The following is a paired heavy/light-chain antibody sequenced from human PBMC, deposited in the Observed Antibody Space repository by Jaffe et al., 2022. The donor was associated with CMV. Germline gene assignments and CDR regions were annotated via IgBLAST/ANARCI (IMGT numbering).Heavy chain of an antibody. D-gene: IGHD3-10*01. CDR1: GLTLSDAW. CDR2: IRSNVDGGTT. V-gene: IGHV3-15*01. Sequence: EVQLVESGGGLVESGGSLRLSCTSSGLTLSDAWMNWIRQAPGKGLEWVGRIRSNVDGGTTDDATLLKGRFTISRDDSKNTLYLQMDGLKTEDTAVYYCFASGRWGQGTLVSVSS. J-gene: IGHJ1*01. CDR3: FASGR.
Light chain of an antibody. CDR2: ETS. V-gene: IGLV7-46*01. J-gene: IGLJ3*02. CDR3: LLSYSNFRV. Sequence: QAVVTQEPSLTVSPGGTVTLTCGSSTGAVTSGHNPYWFQQKPGQVPRTMISETSNKQSWTPARFSGSLLGGKAVLTLSGAQPEDEAEYYCLLSYSNFRVFGGGTKLTVL. CDR1: TGAVTSGHN.